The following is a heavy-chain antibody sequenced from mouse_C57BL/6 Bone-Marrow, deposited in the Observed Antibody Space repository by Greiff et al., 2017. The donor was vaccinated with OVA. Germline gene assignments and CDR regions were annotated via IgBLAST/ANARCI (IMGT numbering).Heavy chain of an antibody. CDR3: ASGPETYAMDY. V-gene: IGHV2-6*01. CDR2: IWGVGST. CDR1: GFSLTSYG. Sequence: VQRVESGPGLVAPSQSLSITCTVSGFSLTSYGVDWVRQSPGKGLEWLGVIWGVGSTNYNSALKSRLSISKDNSKSQVFLKMNSLHTHDTAMYYCASGPETYAMDYWGQGTSVTASS. J-gene: IGHJ4*01.